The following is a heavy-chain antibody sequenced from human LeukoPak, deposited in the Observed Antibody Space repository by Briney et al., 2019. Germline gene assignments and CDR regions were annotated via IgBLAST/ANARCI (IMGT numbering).Heavy chain of an antibody. CDR3: ARHRYSVVYYFDY. CDR1: GGSISSYY. CDR2: IYYSGST. Sequence: SETLSLTCTVSGGSISSYYWSRIRQPPGKGLEWIGYIYYSGSTNYNPSLKSRVTISVDTSKNQFSLKLSSVTAADTAVYYCARHRYSVVYYFDYWGQGTLVTVSS. J-gene: IGHJ4*02. D-gene: IGHD6-13*01. V-gene: IGHV4-59*08.